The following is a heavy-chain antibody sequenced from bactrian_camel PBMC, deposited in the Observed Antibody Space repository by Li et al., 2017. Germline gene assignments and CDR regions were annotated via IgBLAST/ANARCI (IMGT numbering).Heavy chain of an antibody. D-gene: IGHD1*01. Sequence: HVQLVESGGGSVQAGGSLRLSCSASGYFDSDNCMGWFRQAPGKEREAVAVIYSEGGHTYYADFVKGRFTISQDHNKNTVFLQMNNLEAEDTAMYYCAADAPTARADARTLHPNYLGQGTQVTVS. J-gene: IGHJ4*01. CDR3: AADAPTARADARTLHPNY. CDR2: IYSEGGHT. V-gene: IGHV3S54*01. CDR1: GYFDSDNC.